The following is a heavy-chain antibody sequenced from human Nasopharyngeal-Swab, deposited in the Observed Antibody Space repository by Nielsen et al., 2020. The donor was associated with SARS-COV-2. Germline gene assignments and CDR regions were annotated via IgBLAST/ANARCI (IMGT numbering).Heavy chain of an antibody. Sequence: EGSLRLSCAASGFTFSSYAMSWVRQAPGKGLEWVSAISGSGGSTYYADFVKGRFTIFRDNSKNTLYLQMNSLRAEDTAVYYCAKDEAYYDFWSGTGVFGLFDPWGQGTLVTVSS. CDR1: GFTFSSYA. D-gene: IGHD3-3*01. CDR3: AKDEAYYDFWSGTGVFGLFDP. J-gene: IGHJ5*02. V-gene: IGHV3-23*01. CDR2: ISGSGGST.